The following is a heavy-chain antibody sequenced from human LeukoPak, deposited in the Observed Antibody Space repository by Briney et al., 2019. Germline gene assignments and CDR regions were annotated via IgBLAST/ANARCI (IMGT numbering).Heavy chain of an antibody. J-gene: IGHJ4*01. CDR2: TYCRSKWYN. Sequence: SQTLSLTCAISGDSVSSNSVAWNWIRQSPSRGLEWLGRTYCRSKWYNDYAVSVKSRITINPDTSKNQFSLQLNSVTPEDTAVYYCARGYNYAFDDWGQGTLVTVSS. CDR1: GDSVSSNSVA. CDR3: ARGYNYAFDD. V-gene: IGHV6-1*01. D-gene: IGHD5-18*01.